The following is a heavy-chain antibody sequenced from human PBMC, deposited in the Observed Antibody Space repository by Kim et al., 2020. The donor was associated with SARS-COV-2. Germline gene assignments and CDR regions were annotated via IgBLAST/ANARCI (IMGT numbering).Heavy chain of an antibody. V-gene: IGHV6-1*01. D-gene: IGHD5-12*01. Sequence: YNDYAFSVTSRITINPDTSKNQFSLQLNSVTPEDTTLYFCARTTATMFDFWGQGTLVTVSS. CDR2: YN. J-gene: IGHJ4*02. CDR3: ARTTATMFDF.